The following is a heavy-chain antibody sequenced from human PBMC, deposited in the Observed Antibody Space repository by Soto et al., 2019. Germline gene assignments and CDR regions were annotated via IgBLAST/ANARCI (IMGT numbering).Heavy chain of an antibody. D-gene: IGHD4-4*01. V-gene: IGHV4-31*03. CDR1: GGSISSGGYY. CDR2: IYYSGST. J-gene: IGHJ5*02. CDR3: AKAVTVTTDWFDP. Sequence: SETLSLTCTVSGGSISSGGYYWSWIRQHPGKGLEWIGYIYYSGSTYYNPSLKSRVTISVDTSKNQFSLKLSSVTAADTAVYYCAKAVTVTTDWFDPWGQGTLVTVSS.